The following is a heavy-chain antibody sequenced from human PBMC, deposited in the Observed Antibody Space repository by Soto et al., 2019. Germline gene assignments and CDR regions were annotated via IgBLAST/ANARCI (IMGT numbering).Heavy chain of an antibody. CDR2: INPNSGGT. V-gene: IGHV1-2*04. D-gene: IGHD2-2*01. CDR3: AREEYCSSTSCLEAPYGMDV. CDR1: GYTFTGYY. J-gene: IGHJ6*02. Sequence: ASVKVSCKASGYTFTGYYMHWVRQAPGQGLEWMGWINPNSGGTNYAQKFQGWVTMTRDTSISTAYMELSRLRSDGTAVYYCAREEYCSSTSCLEAPYGMDVWGQGTTVTVSS.